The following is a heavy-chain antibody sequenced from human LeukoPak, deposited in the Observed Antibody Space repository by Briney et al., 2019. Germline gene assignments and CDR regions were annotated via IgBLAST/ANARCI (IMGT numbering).Heavy chain of an antibody. CDR2: ISRSSGLT. D-gene: IGHD2-15*01. V-gene: IGHV3-23*01. CDR1: GFTFSDFA. J-gene: IGHJ4*02. CDR3: AKPNKKNIGLGVVFDL. Sequence: GGSLRLSCAASGFTFSDFAMNWVRQVPGKGLEWVSGISRSSGLTYYADSVKGRFTISRDNRNSTLSLEMISLRVEDTAIYYCAKPNKKNIGLGVVFDLWGQGTLVAVSS.